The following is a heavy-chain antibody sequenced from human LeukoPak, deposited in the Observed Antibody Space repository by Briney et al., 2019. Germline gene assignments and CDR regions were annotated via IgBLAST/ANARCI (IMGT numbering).Heavy chain of an antibody. CDR2: MNPNSGNT. J-gene: IGHJ5*02. CDR1: GYTFTSYD. V-gene: IGHV1-8*01. D-gene: IGHD2-15*01. CDR3: ARSGSTTYNWFDP. Sequence: ASVKVSCKASGYTFTSYDINWVRQATGQGLEWMGWMNPNSGNTGYAQKFQGRVTMARNTSISTAYMELSSLRSEDTAVYYCARSGSTTYNWFDPWGQGTLVTVSS.